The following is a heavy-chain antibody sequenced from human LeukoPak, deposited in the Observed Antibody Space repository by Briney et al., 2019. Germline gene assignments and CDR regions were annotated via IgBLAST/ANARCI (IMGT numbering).Heavy chain of an antibody. D-gene: IGHD6-19*01. CDR1: GGTFSSYA. V-gene: IGHV1-69*06. CDR3: ARVSSGWYRTLDY. CDR2: IIPIFGTA. J-gene: IGHJ4*02. Sequence: SVKVSSKASGGTFSSYAISWVRQAPGQGLEWMGGIIPIFGTANYAQKFQGRVTITADKSTSTAYMELSSLRSEDTAVYYCARVSSGWYRTLDYWGQGTLVTVSS.